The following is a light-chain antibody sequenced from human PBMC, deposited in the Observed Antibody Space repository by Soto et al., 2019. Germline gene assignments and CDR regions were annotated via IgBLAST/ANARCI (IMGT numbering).Light chain of an antibody. J-gene: IGKJ4*01. V-gene: IGKV3-11*01. Sequence: EIVLTQSPATLSLSPGERATLSCWASQSVGRYLAWYQQKPGQAPRLLINDASNRATGIPARFGGSGSGTDFTLNISSLEPEDFAVYYCQQRTDWHLTFGGGTKVEIK. CDR2: DAS. CDR3: QQRTDWHLT. CDR1: QSVGRY.